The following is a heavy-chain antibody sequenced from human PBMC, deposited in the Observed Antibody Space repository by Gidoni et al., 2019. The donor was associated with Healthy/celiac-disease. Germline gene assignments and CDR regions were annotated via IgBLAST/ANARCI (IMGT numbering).Heavy chain of an antibody. CDR1: GGSISSGSYY. Sequence: QVQLQESGPGLVKPSQTLSLTCTVSGGSISSGSYYWSWIRQHPGKGLEWIGYIYYSGSTYYNPSLKSRVTISVDTSKNQFSLRLTSVTAADTAVYYCAREERDGSSYGYKYWGQGTLVIVSS. CDR3: AREERDGSSYGYKY. D-gene: IGHD5-18*01. V-gene: IGHV4-31*03. CDR2: IYYSGST. J-gene: IGHJ4*02.